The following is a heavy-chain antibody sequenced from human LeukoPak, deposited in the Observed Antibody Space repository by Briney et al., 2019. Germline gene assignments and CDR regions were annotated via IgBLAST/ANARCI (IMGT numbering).Heavy chain of an antibody. CDR1: GFTFSSYG. CDR3: ARAQIPRTAFDY. D-gene: IGHD5-18*01. V-gene: IGHV3-33*01. Sequence: QPGGSLRLSCAASGFTFSSYGMHWVRQAPGKGLEWVAVIWYDGSNKYYADSVKGRFTISRDNSKNTLYLQMNSLRAEDTAVYYCARAQIPRTAFDYWGQGTLVTVSS. J-gene: IGHJ4*02. CDR2: IWYDGSNK.